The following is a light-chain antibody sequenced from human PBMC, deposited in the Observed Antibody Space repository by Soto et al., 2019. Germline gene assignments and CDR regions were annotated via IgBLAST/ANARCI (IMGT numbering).Light chain of an antibody. Sequence: QSALTQPASVSGSPGLSITISCTGTNNNYVSWYQQHPGKAPKLMIFDVSHRPSEISYRFSGSKSGNTASLTISGLQADDEADYFCSSYTGGTPPYVFGTRTKVTVL. CDR1: NNNY. CDR2: DVS. CDR3: SSYTGGTPPYV. J-gene: IGLJ1*01. V-gene: IGLV2-14*01.